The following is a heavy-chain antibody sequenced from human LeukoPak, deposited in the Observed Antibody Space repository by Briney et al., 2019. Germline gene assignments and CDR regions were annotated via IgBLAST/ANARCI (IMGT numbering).Heavy chain of an antibody. Sequence: PGGSLRLSCAASGFTFSSYAMSWVRQAPGEGLEWASAISGSGGSTYYADSVKGRFTISRDNSKNTLYLQMNSLRAEDTAVYYCAKSASAGPAEGFDYWGQGTLVTVSS. D-gene: IGHD3-10*01. CDR1: GFTFSSYA. V-gene: IGHV3-23*01. CDR3: AKSASAGPAEGFDY. CDR2: ISGSGGST. J-gene: IGHJ4*02.